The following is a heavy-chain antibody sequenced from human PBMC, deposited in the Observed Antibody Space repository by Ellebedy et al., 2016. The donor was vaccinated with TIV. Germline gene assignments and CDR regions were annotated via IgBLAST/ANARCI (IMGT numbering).Heavy chain of an antibody. CDR2: VYHSGTT. D-gene: IGHD3-10*01. CDR1: GYSFNNGYY. J-gene: IGHJ4*02. V-gene: IGHV4-38-2*02. Sequence: SETLSLXCNVSGYSFNNGYYWGWIRQPPGRGLEWIGTVYHSGTTYYNASPKSRVTISLDTSRNRFSLTLSSVTATDTAVYYCARDWYYASGRQALDFWGQGTLVTVSS. CDR3: ARDWYYASGRQALDF.